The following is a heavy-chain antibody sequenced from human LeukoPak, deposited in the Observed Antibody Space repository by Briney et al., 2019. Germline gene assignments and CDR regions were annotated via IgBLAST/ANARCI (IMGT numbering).Heavy chain of an antibody. V-gene: IGHV4-59*01. J-gene: IGHJ4*02. CDR3: ARWRYGSGSYYFDY. D-gene: IGHD3-10*01. CDR2: IYYSGST. Sequence: SETLSLTYTVSGGSISSYYWSWIRQPPGKGLEWIGYIYYSGSTNYNPSLKSRVTISVDTSKNQFSLKLSSVTAADTAVYYCARWRYGSGSYYFDYWGQGTLVTVSS. CDR1: GGSISSYY.